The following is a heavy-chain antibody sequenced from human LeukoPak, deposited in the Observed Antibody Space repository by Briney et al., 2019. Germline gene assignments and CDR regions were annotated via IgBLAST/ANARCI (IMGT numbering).Heavy chain of an antibody. Sequence: SQTLSLTCTVSAGSINSGDYYWRWIRQPPGKGLEWIGYIYYSGSTYYNPSLKSRVTISVDTSKNQFSLKLSSVTAADTAVYYCARASWNWWFDPWGQGTLVTVSS. V-gene: IGHV4-30-4*08. D-gene: IGHD1-7*01. CDR2: IYYSGST. J-gene: IGHJ5*02. CDR3: ARASWNWWFDP. CDR1: AGSINSGDYY.